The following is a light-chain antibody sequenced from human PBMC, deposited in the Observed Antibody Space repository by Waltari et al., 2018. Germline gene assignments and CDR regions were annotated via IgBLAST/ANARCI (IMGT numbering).Light chain of an antibody. J-gene: IGKJ2*03. V-gene: IGKV1-5*03. CDR1: QSISNY. CDR2: KAS. CDR3: QQYNTYSS. Sequence: DIQMTQSPPTLSASVGDTITITCRASQSISNYLAWYQQKPGKAPKPLIYKASSSGSGVPSRFSGSGSGTEFTLTISSLQPDDFATYYCQQYNTYSSFGQGTKLEIK.